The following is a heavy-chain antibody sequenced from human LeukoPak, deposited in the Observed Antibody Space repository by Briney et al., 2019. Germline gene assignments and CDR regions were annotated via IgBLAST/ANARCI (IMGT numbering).Heavy chain of an antibody. CDR1: GFTVSNYN. CDR3: ARGPLGWSDY. Sequence: GGSLRLSCAASGFTVSNYNMNWVRQARGKGLEWVSFISESGTAIYYAESVKGRFTISRDIARNSVYLQMNSLRDEDTAMYYCARGPLGWSDYWGQGLLVTVSS. V-gene: IGHV3-48*02. D-gene: IGHD1-26*01. CDR2: ISESGTAI. J-gene: IGHJ4*02.